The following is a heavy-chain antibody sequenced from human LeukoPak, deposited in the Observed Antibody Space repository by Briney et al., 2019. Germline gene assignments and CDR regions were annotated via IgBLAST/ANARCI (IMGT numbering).Heavy chain of an antibody. Sequence: GGSLRLSCAASGFTFSNYEMNWVRQAPGKGLEWISYISSSGTNIYYADSVKGRFSISRDNAKNSLYLQMNSLRAEDTAVYYCARGFTSRSGGSLGYWGQGTLVTVSS. J-gene: IGHJ4*02. CDR2: ISSSGTNI. CDR3: ARGFTSRSGGSLGY. D-gene: IGHD2-15*01. V-gene: IGHV3-48*03. CDR1: GFTFSNYE.